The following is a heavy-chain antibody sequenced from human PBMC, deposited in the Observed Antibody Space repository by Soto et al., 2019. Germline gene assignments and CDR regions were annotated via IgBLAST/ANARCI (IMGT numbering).Heavy chain of an antibody. Sequence: SETLSLTCAVYGGSFSGYYWSWIRQPPGKGLEWIGEINHSGSTNYNPSLKSRVTISVDTSKNQFSLKLRSVTAADTAVYYCGRAIVVVPAVRYYYYMDVWGKGTTVTVSS. CDR3: GRAIVVVPAVRYYYYMDV. CDR1: GGSFSGYY. V-gene: IGHV4-34*01. J-gene: IGHJ6*03. CDR2: INHSGST. D-gene: IGHD2-2*01.